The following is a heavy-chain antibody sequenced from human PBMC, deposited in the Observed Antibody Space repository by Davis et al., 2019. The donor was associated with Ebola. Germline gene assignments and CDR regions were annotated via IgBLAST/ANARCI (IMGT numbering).Heavy chain of an antibody. V-gene: IGHV3-21*01. CDR3: TRARGGLGYEDV. J-gene: IGHJ6*02. CDR1: GFTFSSYS. Sequence: GESLKISCAASGFTFSSYSMNWVRQAPGKGLEWVSSISSSSSYIYYADSVKGRFTISRDNAKNSLDLQMNSLRAEDTAMYYCTRARGGLGYEDVWGQGTTVTVSS. CDR2: ISSSSSYI. D-gene: IGHD5-18*01.